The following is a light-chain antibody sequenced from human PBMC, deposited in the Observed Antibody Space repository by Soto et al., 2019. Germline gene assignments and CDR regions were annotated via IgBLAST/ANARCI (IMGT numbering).Light chain of an antibody. CDR2: GVS. CDR3: TSYKRGPLYV. V-gene: IGLV2-14*03. J-gene: IGLJ1*01. CDR1: SSDVGGSDY. Sequence: QSVLTQPASVSGSPGQSFTVSCTGSSSDVGGSDYISWYQQHPGKAPRLIIYGVSDRPSGVSSRFSGSKSGNTASLTISGLQPEDEAHYYCTSYKRGPLYVFGTGTKLTVL.